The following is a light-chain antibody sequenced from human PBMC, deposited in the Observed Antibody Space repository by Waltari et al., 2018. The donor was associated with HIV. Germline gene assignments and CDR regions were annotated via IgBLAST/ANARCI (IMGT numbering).Light chain of an antibody. Sequence: QSVLTQPPSVSGAPGQRVTFSCTGSSSHIGAGYDVHWYQQLPGTAPKLLIYGNSNRPSGVPDRFSGSKSGTSASLAITGLQAEDEADYYCQSYDSSLSGYVFGTGTKVTVL. V-gene: IGLV1-40*01. CDR1: SSHIGAGYD. J-gene: IGLJ1*01. CDR2: GNS. CDR3: QSYDSSLSGYV.